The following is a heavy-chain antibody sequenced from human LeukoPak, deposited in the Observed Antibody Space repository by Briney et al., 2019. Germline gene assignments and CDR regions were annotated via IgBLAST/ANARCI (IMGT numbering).Heavy chain of an antibody. Sequence: ASVKVFCKASGYTFTSYGISWVRQAPGQGLEWMGWISAYNGNTNYAQKLQGRVTMTTDTSTSTAYMELRTLMSDDTAVYYCAKGRRVDADDHFDYWGQGTLVTVSS. CDR2: ISAYNGNT. CDR3: AKGRRVDADDHFDY. D-gene: IGHD1-1*01. J-gene: IGHJ4*02. CDR1: GYTFTSYG. V-gene: IGHV1-18*01.